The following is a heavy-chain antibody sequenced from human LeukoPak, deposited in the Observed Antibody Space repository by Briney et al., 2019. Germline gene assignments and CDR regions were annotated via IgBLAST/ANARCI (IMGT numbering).Heavy chain of an antibody. V-gene: IGHV1-18*01. CDR3: ARVWQQLGPPHFDY. Sequence: ASVKVSCKASGYTFTSYGISWVRQAPGQGLEWMGWISAYNSNTNYAQKLQGRVTMTTDTSTSTAYMELRSLRSDDTAVYYCARVWQQLGPPHFDYWGQGTLVTVSS. J-gene: IGHJ4*02. CDR2: ISAYNSNT. CDR1: GYTFTSYG. D-gene: IGHD6-13*01.